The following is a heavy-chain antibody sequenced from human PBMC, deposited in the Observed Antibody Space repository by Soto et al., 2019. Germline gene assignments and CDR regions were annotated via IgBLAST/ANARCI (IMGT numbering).Heavy chain of an antibody. J-gene: IGHJ4*02. V-gene: IGHV1-18*01. Sequence: QAHLVQSGAEVKRPGASVKVSCKTSGYTFNYYGISWVRQAPGQGLEWMGWISGYNGNTFYAKNLQGRVSMTTDTCTTTAYMDLTGLRSDDTAVYFCATFYCSSSSCQLDYWGQGTQVTVSS. CDR3: ATFYCSSSSCQLDY. CDR1: GYTFNYYG. D-gene: IGHD2-2*01. CDR2: ISGYNGNT.